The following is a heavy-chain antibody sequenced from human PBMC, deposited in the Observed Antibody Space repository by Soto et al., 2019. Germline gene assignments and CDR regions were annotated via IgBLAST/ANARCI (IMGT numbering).Heavy chain of an antibody. V-gene: IGHV4-59*01. D-gene: IGHD3-22*01. CDR1: GASITSTY. CDR2: VYYSGST. CDR3: ARGYYDSNGQSNTFDI. Sequence: PSVTLSLTCPASGASITSTYWSWIRQSPGKGLEWIGYVYYSGSTKYNPSLKSRVTISVDTSKNQFSLKLSSVTAADTAVYYCARGYYDSNGQSNTFDIWGQGTMVT. J-gene: IGHJ3*02.